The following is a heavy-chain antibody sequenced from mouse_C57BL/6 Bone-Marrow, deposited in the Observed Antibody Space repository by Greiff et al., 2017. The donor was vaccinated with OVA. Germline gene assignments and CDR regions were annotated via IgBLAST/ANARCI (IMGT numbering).Heavy chain of an antibody. D-gene: IGHD1-1*01. CDR1: GFTFSSYA. CDR3: ARGGYGSSVPFAY. Sequence: EVMLVESGGGLVKPGGSLKLSCAASGFTFSSYAMSWVRQTTEKRLEWVATISDGGSYTCYPDNVKGRFTISRDNAKNNLYLQMSHLKSEDTAMYYCARGGYGSSVPFAYWGQGTLVTVSA. CDR2: ISDGGSYT. V-gene: IGHV5-4*03. J-gene: IGHJ3*01.